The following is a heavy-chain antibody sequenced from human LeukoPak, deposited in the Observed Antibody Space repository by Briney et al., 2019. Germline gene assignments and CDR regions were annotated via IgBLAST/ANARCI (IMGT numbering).Heavy chain of an antibody. J-gene: IGHJ4*02. CDR3: ANTEPGYCTTTSCLKSDY. Sequence: GSLRFSCAASGFTFNHFAMSWVRQAPGKGLEWVSTISSSGDSSYYADSVKGRFTISRDNSKNTLGLQVNSLRAEDTAIYYCANTEPGYCTTTSCLKSDYWGQGTLVTVSS. D-gene: IGHD2-2*01. CDR2: ISSSGDSS. V-gene: IGHV3-23*01. CDR1: GFTFNHFA.